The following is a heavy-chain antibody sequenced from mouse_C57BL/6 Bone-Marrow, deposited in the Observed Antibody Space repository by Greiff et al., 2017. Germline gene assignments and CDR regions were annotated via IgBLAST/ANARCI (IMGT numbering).Heavy chain of an antibody. CDR2: ISSGGDYI. CDR3: TRDPLSSYAMDY. D-gene: IGHD1-1*01. CDR1: GFTFSSYA. Sequence: EVKLMESGEGLVKPGGSLKLSCAASGFTFSSYAMSWVRQTPEKRLEWVAYISSGGDYIYYADTVKGRFPISRDNARNTLYLQMSSLKSEDTAMYYCTRDPLSSYAMDYWGQGTSVTVSS. J-gene: IGHJ4*01. V-gene: IGHV5-9-1*02.